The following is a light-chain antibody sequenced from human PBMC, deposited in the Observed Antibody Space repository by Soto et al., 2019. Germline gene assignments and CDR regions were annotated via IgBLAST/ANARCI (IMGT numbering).Light chain of an antibody. J-gene: IGLJ2*01. CDR3: SSYAGSKNLV. V-gene: IGLV2-8*01. Sequence: QSALTQPPSASGSPGQSVTISCTGTSSDVGGYNYVSWYQQHPGKAPKLMIYEVSKWPSGVPDRFSGSKSGNTASLTVSGLQAGDEADYYCSSYAGSKNLVFGGGTKLTVL. CDR1: SSDVGGYNY. CDR2: EVS.